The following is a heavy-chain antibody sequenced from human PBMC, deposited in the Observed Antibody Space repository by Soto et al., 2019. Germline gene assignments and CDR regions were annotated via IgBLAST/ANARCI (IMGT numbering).Heavy chain of an antibody. Sequence: GGSLRLSCAASGFTFSSYEMNWVRQAPGKGLEWVSYISSSGSTIYYADSVKGRFTISRDNAKNSLYLQMNSLRAEDTAVYYWATRGDGYDSSGYLEYFQHWGQGTLVTVSS. J-gene: IGHJ1*01. CDR1: GFTFSSYE. D-gene: IGHD3-22*01. CDR3: ATRGDGYDSSGYLEYFQH. V-gene: IGHV3-48*03. CDR2: ISSSGSTI.